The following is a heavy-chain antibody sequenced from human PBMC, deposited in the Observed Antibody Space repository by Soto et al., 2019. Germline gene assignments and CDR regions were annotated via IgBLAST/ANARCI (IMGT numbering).Heavy chain of an antibody. J-gene: IGHJ4*02. Sequence: PSETLSLTCAVYGASFSGYYWSWIRQPPGKGLEWIGEINHSGSTNYNPSLKSRVTISVDTSTNQFSLKLCSVTAADTAVYYCARGQAMVVVPAGIKGVFDYWGQGTLVTASS. CDR3: ARGQAMVVVPAGIKGVFDY. CDR1: GASFSGYY. V-gene: IGHV4-34*01. D-gene: IGHD2-2*01. CDR2: INHSGST.